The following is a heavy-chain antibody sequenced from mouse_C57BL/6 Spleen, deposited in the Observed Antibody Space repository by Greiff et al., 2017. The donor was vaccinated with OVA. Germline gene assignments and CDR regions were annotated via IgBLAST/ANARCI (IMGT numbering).Heavy chain of an antibody. CDR1: GYTFTSYG. Sequence: QVHVKQSGAELARPGASVKLSCKASGYTFTSYGISWVKQRTGQGLEWIGEIYPRSGNTYYNEKFKGKATLTADKSSSTAYMELRSLTSEDSAVYFCANYYGSSYGAYWGQGTLVTVSA. V-gene: IGHV1-81*01. CDR2: IYPRSGNT. CDR3: ANYYGSSYGAY. D-gene: IGHD1-1*01. J-gene: IGHJ3*01.